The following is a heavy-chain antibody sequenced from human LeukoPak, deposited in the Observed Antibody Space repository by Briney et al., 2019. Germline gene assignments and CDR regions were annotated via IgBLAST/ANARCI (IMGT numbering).Heavy chain of an antibody. CDR1: AFSFSTYS. CDR3: ARGGFDYGDYEQLLYYYYGMDV. D-gene: IGHD4-17*01. CDR2: VSGSGGST. Sequence: GGSLRLSCAASAFSFSTYSMTWVRQAPGKGLEWVSAVSGSGGSTYYADSVKGRFTISRDNSKNTLNLQMNSLRAEDTAVYYCARGGFDYGDYEQLLYYYYGMDVWGQGTTVTVSS. J-gene: IGHJ6*02. V-gene: IGHV3-23*01.